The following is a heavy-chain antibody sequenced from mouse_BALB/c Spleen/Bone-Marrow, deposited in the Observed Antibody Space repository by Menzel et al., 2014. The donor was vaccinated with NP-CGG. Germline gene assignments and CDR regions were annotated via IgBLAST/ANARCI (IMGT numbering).Heavy chain of an antibody. Sequence: QVQLQQPGAELVKPRASVKLSCKASGYTFTSYWMHWVKQRPGQGLEWIGEIDPSDSYTNYNQKFKGKATLTVDKSSSPAYMQLSSLTSEDSAVYYCARGGNXYDGYWXFDVWGAGTTVTVSS. V-gene: IGHV1-69*02. J-gene: IGHJ1*01. D-gene: IGHD2-12*01. CDR2: IDPSDSYT. CDR1: GYTFTSYW. CDR3: ARGGNXYDGYWXFDV.